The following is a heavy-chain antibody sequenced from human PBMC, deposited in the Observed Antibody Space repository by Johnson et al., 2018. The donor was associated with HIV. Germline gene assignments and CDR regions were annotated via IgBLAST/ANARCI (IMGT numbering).Heavy chain of an antibody. CDR2: ISWNSNSI. Sequence: VESGGGVVQPGRSLRLSCAASGFTFDDFAMHWVRQAPGKGLEWVSGISWNSNSIGYADSVKGRFTISRDNAKNSLYLQMNSLRAEDTALYYCAKDLRGGNKGFDAFDMWGQATMVTVSS. V-gene: IGHV3-9*01. CDR1: GFTFDDFA. J-gene: IGHJ3*02. CDR3: AKDLRGGNKGFDAFDM. D-gene: IGHD4-23*01.